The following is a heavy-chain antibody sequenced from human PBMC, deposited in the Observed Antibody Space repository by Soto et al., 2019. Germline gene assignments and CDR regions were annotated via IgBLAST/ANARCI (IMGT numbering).Heavy chain of an antibody. CDR3: ARDTLYDSSGYYYVGYNWFDP. Sequence: SVKVSCKASGGTFSSDAISWVRQAPGQGLEWMGGIIPIFGTAKYSQKFQGRVTITRDTSASTAYMGLSSLRSEDTAVYYCARDTLYDSSGYYYVGYNWFDPWGQGTLVTVSS. CDR2: IIPIFGTA. CDR1: GGTFSSDA. D-gene: IGHD3-22*01. V-gene: IGHV1-69*05. J-gene: IGHJ5*02.